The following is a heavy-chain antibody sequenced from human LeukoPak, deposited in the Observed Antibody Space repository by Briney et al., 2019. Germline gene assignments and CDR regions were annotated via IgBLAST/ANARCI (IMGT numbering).Heavy chain of an antibody. J-gene: IGHJ4*02. Sequence: SETLSLTCTVSGGSISSGGYYWSWIRQHPGKGLEWIGYIYYSGSTNYNPSLKSRVTISVDTSKNQFSLKLSSVTAADTAVYYCARTIAAAGTSLFDYWGQGTLVTVSS. D-gene: IGHD6-13*01. CDR1: GGSISSGGYY. CDR2: IYYSGST. V-gene: IGHV4-61*08. CDR3: ARTIAAAGTSLFDY.